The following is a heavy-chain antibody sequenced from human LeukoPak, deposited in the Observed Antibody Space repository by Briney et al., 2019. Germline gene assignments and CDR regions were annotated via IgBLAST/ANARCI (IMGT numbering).Heavy chain of an antibody. V-gene: IGHV5-51*01. D-gene: IGHD3-3*01. Sequence: GESLKISCKGSGYSFTSYWIGWVRQMPGKGLEWMGIIYPGDSDTRYSPSFQGQVTISADKSISTAYLQGSSLKASDTAMYYCARRHDFWSGYYRPYYFDYWGQGTLVTVSS. CDR1: GYSFTSYW. J-gene: IGHJ4*02. CDR3: ARRHDFWSGYYRPYYFDY. CDR2: IYPGDSDT.